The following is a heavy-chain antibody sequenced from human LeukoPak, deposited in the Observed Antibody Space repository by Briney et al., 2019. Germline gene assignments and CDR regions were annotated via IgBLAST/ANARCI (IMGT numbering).Heavy chain of an antibody. CDR2: ISSSGVTT. J-gene: IGHJ4*02. D-gene: IGHD3-3*01. V-gene: IGHV3-23*01. CDR3: AKGSPAGYDFWSGYPLSFDY. CDR1: GFSFSSYA. Sequence: GGSLRLSCAASGFSFSSYAMSWVRQAPGKGLGWGSGISSSGVTTYYADSVKGRFTISRDNSKNTLYVQMKSLRAEDTAVYYCAKGSPAGYDFWSGYPLSFDYWGQGTLVTVSS.